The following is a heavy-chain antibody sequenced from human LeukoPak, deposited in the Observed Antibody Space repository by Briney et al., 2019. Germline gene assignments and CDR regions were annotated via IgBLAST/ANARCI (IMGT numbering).Heavy chain of an antibody. CDR3: ARCRGSSCSFFDY. V-gene: IGHV3-21*04. J-gene: IGHJ4*02. D-gene: IGHD6-13*01. CDR2: ISSSSSYI. CDR1: GFTFNSYT. Sequence: GGSLRLSCAASGFTFNSYTMNWVRQAPGEGLEWVSSISSSSSYIYQADSAKGRFTVSRDNAKTSLYLQMNSLRAEDTAVYYCARCRGSSCSFFDYWGQGTLVTVSS.